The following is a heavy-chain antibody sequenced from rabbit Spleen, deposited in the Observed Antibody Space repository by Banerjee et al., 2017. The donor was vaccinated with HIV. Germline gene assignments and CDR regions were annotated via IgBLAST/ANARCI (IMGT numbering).Heavy chain of an antibody. CDR3: ARDTATSFSSYGMDL. CDR2: IYPDGIGST. V-gene: IGHV1S40*01. J-gene: IGHJ6*01. CDR1: GFSFSTSYY. D-gene: IGHD7-1*01. Sequence: QSLEESGGDMVKPGASLTLTCTASGFSFSTSYYICWVRQAPVKGLEWIGCIYPDGIGSTAYASWAKGRFTCSKTSSTTVTLQMTSLTVADTATYFCARDTATSFSSYGMDLWGQGTLVTVS.